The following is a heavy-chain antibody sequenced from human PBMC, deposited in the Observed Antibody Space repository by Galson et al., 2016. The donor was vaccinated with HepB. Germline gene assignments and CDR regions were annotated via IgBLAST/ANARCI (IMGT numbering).Heavy chain of an antibody. CDR3: ARLVYYGSGSYWYFDL. CDR1: GGSISSGGYY. CDR2: IYDSGST. Sequence: ETLSLTCTVSGGSISSGGYYWSWIRQHPGKGLEWIGRIYDSGSTHYNPSLKSRVTISVDTSKDQFSLKLNSVTAADTAMYYCARLVYYGSGSYWYFDLWGRGTLVTVSS. V-gene: IGHV4-39*01. D-gene: IGHD3-10*01. J-gene: IGHJ2*01.